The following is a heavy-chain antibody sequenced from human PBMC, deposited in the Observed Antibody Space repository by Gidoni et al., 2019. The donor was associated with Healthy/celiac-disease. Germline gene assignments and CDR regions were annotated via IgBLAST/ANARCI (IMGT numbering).Heavy chain of an antibody. CDR1: GFTFSTYA. D-gene: IGHD2-15*01. V-gene: IGHV3-23*04. J-gene: IGHJ4*02. Sequence: EVQLVESGGGFVQPGGSLRLSCDASGFTFSTYAMSWVRQAPGKGLEWVSAISGSGVSTYYADSVKGRFTISRDNSKNTLYLQMNSLRAEDTAVYYCAKVFGRYCSGGSCYVDYWGQGTLVTVSS. CDR2: ISGSGVST. CDR3: AKVFGRYCSGGSCYVDY.